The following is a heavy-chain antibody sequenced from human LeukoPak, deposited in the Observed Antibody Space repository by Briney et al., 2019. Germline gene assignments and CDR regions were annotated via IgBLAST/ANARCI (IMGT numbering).Heavy chain of an antibody. CDR1: GGSISSYY. D-gene: IGHD3-10*01. V-gene: IGHV4-59*01. J-gene: IGHJ3*02. CDR2: IYYSGST. CDR3: AKSNGYGLVDI. Sequence: MPSETLSLTCTVSGGSISSYYWSWIRQPPGKGLEWIGYIYYSGSTNYNPFLKSRVTISVDTSKTQFSLKLSYVTAADTAVYYCAKSNGYGLVDIWGQGTMVIVS.